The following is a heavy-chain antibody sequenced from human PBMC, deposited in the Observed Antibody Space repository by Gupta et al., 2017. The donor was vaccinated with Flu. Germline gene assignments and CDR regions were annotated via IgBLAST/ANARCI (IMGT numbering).Heavy chain of an antibody. Sequence: EVQLLESGGGLVQPGGSLRLSCAASGFTFSSYAMSWVRQAPGKGLEWVSAISGSGVSTDYADSVKGRFTISRVNSKNTLYLQMNSLRAEDTAVYYCAKDLTPSVVVPAATDYWGQGTLVTVSS. CDR1: GFTFSSYA. CDR2: ISGSGVST. J-gene: IGHJ4*02. V-gene: IGHV3-23*01. CDR3: AKDLTPSVVVPAATDY. D-gene: IGHD2-2*01.